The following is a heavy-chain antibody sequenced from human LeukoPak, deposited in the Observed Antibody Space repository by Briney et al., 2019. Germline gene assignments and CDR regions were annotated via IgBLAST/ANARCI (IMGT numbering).Heavy chain of an antibody. Sequence: ASVKVSCKVSGYTLTELSMHWVRQAPGKGLEWMGGFDPKDGETIYAQKFQGRVTMTEDTSTDTAYMELSSLRSEDTAVYYCATDRGSYYAIDYWGQGTLVTVSS. V-gene: IGHV1-24*01. D-gene: IGHD1-26*01. CDR1: GYTLTELS. CDR3: ATDRGSYYAIDY. J-gene: IGHJ4*02. CDR2: FDPKDGET.